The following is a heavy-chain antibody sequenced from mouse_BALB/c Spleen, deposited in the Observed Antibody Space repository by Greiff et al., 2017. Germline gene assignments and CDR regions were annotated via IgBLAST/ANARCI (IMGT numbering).Heavy chain of an antibody. CDR1: GYTFTSYY. CDR3: TRGGNYFDY. J-gene: IGHJ2*01. CDR2: INPSNGGT. V-gene: IGHV1S81*02. Sequence: VKLMESGAELVKPGASVKLSCKASGYTFTSYYMYWVKQRPGQGLEWIGEINPSNGGTNFNEKFKSKATLTVDKSSSTAYMQLSSLTSEDSAVYYCTRGGNYFDYWGQGTTLTVSS.